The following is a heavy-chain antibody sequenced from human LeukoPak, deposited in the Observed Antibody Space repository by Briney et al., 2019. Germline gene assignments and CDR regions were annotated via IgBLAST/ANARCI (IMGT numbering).Heavy chain of an antibody. V-gene: IGHV4-59*08. CDR3: ARYYYDSGSYYSRFAFDI. CDR1: GGSISSYY. Sequence: SETLSLTCTVSGGSISSYYWSWIRQPPGKGLEWIGYIYYSGSTNYNPSLKSRVTISVDTSKNQFSLKLSSVTAADTAVYYCARYYYDSGSYYSRFAFDIWGQGTMDTVSS. D-gene: IGHD3-10*01. CDR2: IYYSGST. J-gene: IGHJ3*02.